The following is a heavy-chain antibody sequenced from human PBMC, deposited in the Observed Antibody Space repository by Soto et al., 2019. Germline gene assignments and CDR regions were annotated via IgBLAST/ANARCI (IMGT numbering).Heavy chain of an antibody. CDR2: ISISSSNK. J-gene: IGHJ5*02. V-gene: IGHV3-21*01. D-gene: IGHD6-19*01. CDR3: ARDRGSSGWYAGGWFDP. CDR1: GFTFSSYS. Sequence: EVQLVESGGGLVKPGGSLRLSCAASGFTFSSYSMNWVRQAPGRGLEWVSDISISSSNKYYADSVKGRFTISRDNAKNSLYLQMNSLRAEDTAVYYCARDRGSSGWYAGGWFDPWGQGTLVTVSS.